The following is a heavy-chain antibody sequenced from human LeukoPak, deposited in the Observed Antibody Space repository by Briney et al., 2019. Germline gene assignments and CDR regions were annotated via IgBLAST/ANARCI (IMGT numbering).Heavy chain of an antibody. CDR3: ARDDIIVGAAN. D-gene: IGHD1-26*01. CDR2: ISSGGSTI. CDR1: GFTFSDYY. Sequence: TGGSLRLSCAASGFTFSDYYMSWIRQAPGKGLEWVSYISSGGSTIYYTDSVKGRFTISRDNAKNSLYLQMNSLRVEDRAVYYCARDDIIVGAANWGQGTLVTVSS. J-gene: IGHJ4*02. V-gene: IGHV3-11*01.